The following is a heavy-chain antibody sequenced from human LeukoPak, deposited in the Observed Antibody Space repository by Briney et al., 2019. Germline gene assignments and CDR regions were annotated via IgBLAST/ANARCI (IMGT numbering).Heavy chain of an antibody. J-gene: IGHJ4*02. Sequence: VASVKVSCKASGYTFTGYYMHWVRQAPGQGLEWMGWINPNSGGTNYAQKFQGRVTMTRDTSISTAYMELSRLRSDDTAVYFCARDRVGVGGNGWENWGQGTLVTVSS. CDR3: ARDRVGVGGNGWEN. D-gene: IGHD6-19*01. CDR1: GYTFTGYY. V-gene: IGHV1-2*02. CDR2: INPNSGGT.